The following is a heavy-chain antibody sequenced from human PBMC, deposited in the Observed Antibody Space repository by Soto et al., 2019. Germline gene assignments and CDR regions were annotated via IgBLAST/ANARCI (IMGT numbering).Heavy chain of an antibody. CDR2: ISGSGGST. D-gene: IGHD6-6*01. Sequence: GXSLRLSCSASGFTFSSYAMSWVREAPVKGLEWVSAISGSGGSTYYADSVKGRFTISRDNSKNTLYLQMKSLRAEDTAVYYCAGGSSSGYYYYYGMDVWGQGTTVTVSS. J-gene: IGHJ6*02. CDR3: AGGSSSGYYYYYGMDV. CDR1: GFTFSSYA. V-gene: IGHV3-23*01.